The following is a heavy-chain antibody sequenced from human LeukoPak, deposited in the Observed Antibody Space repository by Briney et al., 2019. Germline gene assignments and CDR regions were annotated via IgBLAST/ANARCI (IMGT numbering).Heavy chain of an antibody. J-gene: IGHJ4*02. CDR3: AKGIRVTTEPYFDY. CDR2: ISGSGGST. CDR1: GFTFSSYA. D-gene: IGHD4-17*01. V-gene: IGHV3-23*01. Sequence: QTRGSLRLSCAASGFTFSSYAMSWVRQAPGKGLEWVSAISGSGGSTYYADSVKGRFTISRDNSKNTLYLQMNSLRAEDTAVYYCAKGIRVTTEPYFDYWGQGTLVTVSS.